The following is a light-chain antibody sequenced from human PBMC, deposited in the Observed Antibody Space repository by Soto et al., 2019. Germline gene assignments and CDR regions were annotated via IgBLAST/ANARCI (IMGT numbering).Light chain of an antibody. CDR1: SSDVGFYNY. Sequence: QSALTQPASVSGSPGQSITISCTGTSSDVGFYNYVSWYRQHPGKAPQLMVYEVSNRPSGVSNRFSGSKSGNTASLTISGLQAEDEADYYCSSYTRSTTVVFGGGTKVTVL. J-gene: IGLJ2*01. CDR3: SSYTRSTTVV. CDR2: EVS. V-gene: IGLV2-14*01.